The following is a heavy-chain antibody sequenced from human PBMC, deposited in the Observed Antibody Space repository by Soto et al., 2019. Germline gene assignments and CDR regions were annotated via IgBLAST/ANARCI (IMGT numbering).Heavy chain of an antibody. V-gene: IGHV4-31*03. Sequence: SETLSLTCTVSGGSISSGGYYWSWIRQHPGKGLEWIGYIYYSGSTYYNPSLKSRVTISVDTSKNQFSLKLSSVTAADTAVYYCARDRLRYCTNGVCYQDLDAFDIWGQGTMVTV. D-gene: IGHD2-8*01. CDR1: GGSISSGGYY. J-gene: IGHJ3*02. CDR2: IYYSGST. CDR3: ARDRLRYCTNGVCYQDLDAFDI.